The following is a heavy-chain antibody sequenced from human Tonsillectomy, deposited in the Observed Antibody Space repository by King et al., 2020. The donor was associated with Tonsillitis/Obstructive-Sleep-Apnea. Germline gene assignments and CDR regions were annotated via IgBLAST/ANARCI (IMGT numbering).Heavy chain of an antibody. V-gene: IGHV1-46*01. CDR3: ARDHSQVAARPEVPHY. J-gene: IGHJ4*02. D-gene: IGHD6-6*01. CDR2: INPSGGST. CDR1: GYTFTSYY. Sequence: VQLVESGAEVKKPGASVKVSCKASGYTFTSYYMHWVRQAPGQGLEWMGIINPSGGSTSYAQKFQGRVTMTRDTSTSTVYMELSSLRSEDTAVYYCARDHSQVAARPEVPHYWGQGTLVTVSS.